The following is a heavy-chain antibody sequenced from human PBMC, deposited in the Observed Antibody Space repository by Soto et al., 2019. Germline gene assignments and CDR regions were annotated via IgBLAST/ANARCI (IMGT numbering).Heavy chain of an antibody. CDR2: IYPGDSDT. CDR3: ARSPFDF. J-gene: IGHJ4*02. Sequence: GASLKISCEGSGYSFPKYYIGWVRQMPGKDLEWMAIIYPGDSDTRYSPSFQGQVTFSADKSISTAYLQWSSLKASDTAMYYCARSPFDFWGQGTLVTVSS. CDR1: GYSFPKYY. V-gene: IGHV5-51*01.